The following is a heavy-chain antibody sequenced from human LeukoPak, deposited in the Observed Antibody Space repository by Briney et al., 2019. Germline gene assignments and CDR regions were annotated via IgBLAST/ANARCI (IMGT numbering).Heavy chain of an antibody. J-gene: IGHJ4*02. V-gene: IGHV3-48*03. CDR3: AKDSSDYYFDY. CDR2: ISDAGRFM. D-gene: IGHD3-22*01. CDR1: GFTFSSYE. Sequence: GGSLRLSCAASGFTFSSYEMTWVRQAPGKGLEWVSYISDAGRFMYYADSVKGRFTISRDNSKNTLYVQMNSLRPDDTAVYYCAKDSSDYYFDYWGQGTLVTVSS.